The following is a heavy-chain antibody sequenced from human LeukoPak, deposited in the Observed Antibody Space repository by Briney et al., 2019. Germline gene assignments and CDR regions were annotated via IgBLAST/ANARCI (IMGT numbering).Heavy chain of an antibody. CDR2: ISWDGGST. J-gene: IGHJ6*03. CDR3: AKDRGSGYIFGAMDV. Sequence: GGSLRLSCAASGFTFDDYTMHWVRQAPGKGLEWVSLISWDGGSTYYADSVKGRFTISRDNARNSLYLQMNSLRADDMALYYCAKDRGSGYIFGAMDVWGKGTTVTVSS. V-gene: IGHV3-43*01. CDR1: GFTFDDYT. D-gene: IGHD5-12*01.